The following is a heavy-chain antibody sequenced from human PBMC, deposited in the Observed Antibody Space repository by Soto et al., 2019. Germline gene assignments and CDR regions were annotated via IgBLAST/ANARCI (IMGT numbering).Heavy chain of an antibody. V-gene: IGHV4-30-4*01. CDR1: GGSITSGDYY. J-gene: IGHJ6*02. Sequence: SETLSLTCTVSGGSITSGDYYWSWIRQPPGKGLEWIGYIYYSGSTYYNPSLKSRVTISVDTSKNQFSLRLTSVTAADTAVYYCAGQNLRDYYYAMDVWGQGTPVTVSS. CDR3: AGQNLRDYYYAMDV. CDR2: IYYSGST.